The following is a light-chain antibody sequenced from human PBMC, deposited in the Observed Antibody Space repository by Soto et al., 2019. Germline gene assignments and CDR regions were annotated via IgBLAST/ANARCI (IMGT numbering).Light chain of an antibody. CDR2: DTA. CDR1: QSVSNK. Sequence: EIVVTQSPSTLCVSPGERATLSCRATQSVSNKLSLYHHKPVQAPRLLLNDTATRAAGTPARWTGSGAGTAFTLTIISLQSEDFAVYYCQQYNTWRSISFGQGTRLEI. CDR3: QQYNTWRSIS. V-gene: IGKV3-15*01. J-gene: IGKJ5*01.